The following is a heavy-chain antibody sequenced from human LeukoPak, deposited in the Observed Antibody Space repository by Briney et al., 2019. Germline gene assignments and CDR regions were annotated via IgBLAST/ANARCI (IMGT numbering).Heavy chain of an antibody. CDR2: INPNSGGT. V-gene: IGHV1-2*02. D-gene: IGHD3-22*01. Sequence: ASVKVSCKASGYTFTGYYMHWVRQAPGQGLEWMGWINPNSGGTNYAQKFQGRVTMTRDTSISTAYMELSRLRSDDTAVYYCATIDSSGYYLDYWGQGTLVTVSS. CDR1: GYTFTGYY. J-gene: IGHJ4*02. CDR3: ATIDSSGYYLDY.